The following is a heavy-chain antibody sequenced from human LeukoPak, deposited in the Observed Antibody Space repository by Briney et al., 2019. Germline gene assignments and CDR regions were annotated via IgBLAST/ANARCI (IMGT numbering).Heavy chain of an antibody. CDR3: VKDMYSSGWYPGDY. V-gene: IGHV3-64D*08. D-gene: IGHD6-19*01. Sequence: GGSLRLSCSASGFTFSSYAMHWVRQAPGKGLEHVSTISSNGGSTYYADSVKGRFTISRDNSKNTPNLHMSSLRAEDTAVYYCVKDMYSSGWYPGDYWGQGTLVTVSS. J-gene: IGHJ4*02. CDR2: ISSNGGST. CDR1: GFTFSSYA.